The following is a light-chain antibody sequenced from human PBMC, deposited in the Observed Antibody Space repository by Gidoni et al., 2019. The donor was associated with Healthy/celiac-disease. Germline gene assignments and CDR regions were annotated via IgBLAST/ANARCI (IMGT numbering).Light chain of an antibody. Sequence: EIVMTQSPATLSVSPGERATLSCRASQSVSSNLAWYQQKPGQAPRPLIYGASTRATGIPARFSGSGSGTEFTLTISSLQSEDFAVYYCQQYNNWPITFAQXTRLEIK. J-gene: IGKJ5*01. V-gene: IGKV3-15*01. CDR2: GAS. CDR3: QQYNNWPIT. CDR1: QSVSSN.